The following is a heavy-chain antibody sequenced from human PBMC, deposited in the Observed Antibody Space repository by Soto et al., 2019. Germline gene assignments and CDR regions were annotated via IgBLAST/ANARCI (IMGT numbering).Heavy chain of an antibody. CDR2: ISRDGGTK. CDR3: AREYYYDSSGCDY. CDR1: GFTVSSYG. J-gene: IGHJ4*02. D-gene: IGHD3-22*01. Sequence: QVQLVESGGGVVQPGRSLRLSCAASGFTVSSYGMHWVRQAPGKGLEWVAVISRDGGTKYYADSVKGRFTISRENAKNSLYLQMNSLRAEDTAVYYCAREYYYDSSGCDYWGRGTLVTVSS. V-gene: IGHV3-30*03.